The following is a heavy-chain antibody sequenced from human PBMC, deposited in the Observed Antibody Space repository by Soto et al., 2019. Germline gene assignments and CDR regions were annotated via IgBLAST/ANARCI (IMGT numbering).Heavy chain of an antibody. Sequence: ASVKVSCKASGYTFTSYGISWVRQAPGQGLEWMGWISAYNGNTNYAQKLQGRVTMTTDTSTSTAYMELRSLRSDDTAVYYCARDPQYCTNGVCYRPLFDYWGQGTLVTVSS. D-gene: IGHD2-8*01. CDR2: ISAYNGNT. CDR1: GYTFTSYG. V-gene: IGHV1-18*01. CDR3: ARDPQYCTNGVCYRPLFDY. J-gene: IGHJ4*02.